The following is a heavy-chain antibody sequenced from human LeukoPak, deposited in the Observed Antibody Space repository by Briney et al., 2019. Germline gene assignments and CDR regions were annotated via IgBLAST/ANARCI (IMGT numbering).Heavy chain of an antibody. Sequence: GGSLRLSCAASGFTFSSYWMSWVRQAPGKGLEWVANIKQDGSEKYYVDSVKGRFTISRDNAKNSLYLQMNSLRAEDTAVYYCARVAGYDYVWGGFDYWGQGTLVTVSS. V-gene: IGHV3-7*01. CDR3: ARVAGYDYVWGGFDY. J-gene: IGHJ4*02. CDR2: IKQDGSEK. D-gene: IGHD3-16*01. CDR1: GFTFSSYW.